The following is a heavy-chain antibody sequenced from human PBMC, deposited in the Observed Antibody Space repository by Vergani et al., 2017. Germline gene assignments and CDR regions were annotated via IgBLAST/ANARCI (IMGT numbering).Heavy chain of an antibody. CDR2: INHSGST. CDR1: GGSFSGYY. D-gene: IGHD3-3*02. J-gene: IGHJ6*03. Sequence: QVQLQQWGAGLLKPSETLSLTCAVYGGSFSGYYWSWIRQPPGKGLEWIGEINHSGSTNYNPSLKSRVTISVDTSKNQFSLKLSSVTAADTAVYYCARGTPIRRRGAPRGYYYYYMDVWGKGTTVTVSS. V-gene: IGHV4-34*01. CDR3: ARGTPIRRRGAPRGYYYYYMDV.